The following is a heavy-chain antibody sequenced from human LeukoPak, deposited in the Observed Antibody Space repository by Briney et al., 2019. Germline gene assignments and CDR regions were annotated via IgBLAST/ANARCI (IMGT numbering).Heavy chain of an antibody. J-gene: IGHJ4*02. Sequence: SETLSLTCTVSGGSISGYYWTWIRQPPGKAFEYIGCIYYTGSTNYNPSLNSRVTISVDTSRNQFALKLSSVTAADTAVYYCARVVGGVGLDYWGQGTLVTVSS. V-gene: IGHV4-59*01. CDR2: IYYTGST. D-gene: IGHD3-16*01. CDR1: GGSISGYY. CDR3: ARVVGGVGLDY.